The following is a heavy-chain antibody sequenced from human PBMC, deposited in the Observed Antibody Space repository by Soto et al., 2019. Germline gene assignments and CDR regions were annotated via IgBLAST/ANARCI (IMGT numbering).Heavy chain of an antibody. D-gene: IGHD3-22*01. CDR3: AGDSPHDSPVAGDY. CDR1: GFTFTTHW. Sequence: PGGFLRLSCAASGFTFTTHWMHWVRQVPGKGLLWLSRINGDGSQTTYADSVRGRLTISRDNAKNTLYLQMNNLRVEDTAVYYCAGDSPHDSPVAGDYWGQGTLVTVSS. CDR2: INGDGSQT. J-gene: IGHJ4*02. V-gene: IGHV3-74*01.